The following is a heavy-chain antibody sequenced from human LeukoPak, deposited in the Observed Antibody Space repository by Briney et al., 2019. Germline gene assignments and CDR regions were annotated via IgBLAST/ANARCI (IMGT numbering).Heavy chain of an antibody. Sequence: GATVKVSCKASGYTFTSYGISWVRQAPGQGLEWMGWISAYNGNTNYAQKLQGRVTMTTDTSTSTAYMELRSLRSDDTAVYYCARGIAAAGLSFFDYWGQGTLVTVSS. D-gene: IGHD6-13*01. CDR2: ISAYNGNT. V-gene: IGHV1-18*01. CDR1: GYTFTSYG. CDR3: ARGIAAAGLSFFDY. J-gene: IGHJ4*02.